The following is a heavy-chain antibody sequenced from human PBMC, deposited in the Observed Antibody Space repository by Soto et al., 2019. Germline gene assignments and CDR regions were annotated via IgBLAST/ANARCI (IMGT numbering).Heavy chain of an antibody. CDR3: ARTLIGTTGYFQH. CDR1: GFTFSSYA. CDR2: ISYDGSNK. V-gene: IGHV3-30-3*01. Sequence: QVQLVESGGGVVQPGRSLRLSCAASGFTFSSYAMHWVRQAPGKGLEWVAVISYDGSNKYYADSVKGRFTISRDNSKNTLYLQMNSLRAEDTAVYYCARTLIGTTGYFQHWGQGTLVTVSS. J-gene: IGHJ1*01. D-gene: IGHD2-8*01.